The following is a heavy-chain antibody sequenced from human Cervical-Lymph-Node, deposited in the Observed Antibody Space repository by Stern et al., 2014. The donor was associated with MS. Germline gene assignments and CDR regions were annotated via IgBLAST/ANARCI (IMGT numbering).Heavy chain of an antibody. CDR1: GYTFTSDD. Sequence: QVKMVQSGAEVKKPGASVKVSCKTSGYTFTSDDINWVRQASGQGSYWMVWMTPDSVYTGYAHKFQGILTIPRDTSISTAYMELTTLRSEYTAVYYCTKACDSWCQGSLVIVSS. CDR3: TKACDS. J-gene: IGHJ4*02. CDR2: MTPDSVYT. V-gene: IGHV1-8*01.